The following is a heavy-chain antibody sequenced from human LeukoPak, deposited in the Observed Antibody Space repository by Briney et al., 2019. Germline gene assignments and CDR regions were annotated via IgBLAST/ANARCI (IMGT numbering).Heavy chain of an antibody. J-gene: IGHJ4*02. Sequence: GGSLRLSCAASGFTVSSKYMSWVRQAPGKGLEWVSVTDSGGSTYYADSVKGRFTISRDNSKNTLYLQMNSLRAEDTAVYYCARAECLAPVFDYWGQGTLVTVSS. D-gene: IGHD3-3*01. CDR1: GFTVSSKY. CDR2: TDSGGST. CDR3: ARAECLAPVFDY. V-gene: IGHV3-53*01.